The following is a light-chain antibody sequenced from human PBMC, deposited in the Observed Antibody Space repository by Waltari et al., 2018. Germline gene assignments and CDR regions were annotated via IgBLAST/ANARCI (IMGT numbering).Light chain of an antibody. CDR2: DVS. V-gene: IGLV2-14*01. CDR1: SNDVGGYNS. CDR3: SSQSSNDVVL. Sequence: QSALTQPASVSGSPGQSVTIFCAGTSNDVGGYNSVSRYQEHPGQPPRVLIYDVSDRPSGVSDRFSGSKSGNTASLTISGLQAEDEADYYCSSQSSNDVVLFGGGTKLTVL. J-gene: IGLJ2*01.